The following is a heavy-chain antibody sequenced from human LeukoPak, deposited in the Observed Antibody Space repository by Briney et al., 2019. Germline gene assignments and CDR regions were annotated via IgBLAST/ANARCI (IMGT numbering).Heavy chain of an antibody. D-gene: IGHD5-18*01. V-gene: IGHV3-23*01. CDR2: ISGSGGST. Sequence: GGSLRLSCAASGFTFSSYGMSWVRQAPGKGLEWVSAISGSGGSTCYADSVKGRFTISRDNSKNTLYLQMNSLRAEDTAVYYCAKSSGYGLYYFDYWGQGTLVTVSS. CDR3: AKSSGYGLYYFDY. J-gene: IGHJ4*02. CDR1: GFTFSSYG.